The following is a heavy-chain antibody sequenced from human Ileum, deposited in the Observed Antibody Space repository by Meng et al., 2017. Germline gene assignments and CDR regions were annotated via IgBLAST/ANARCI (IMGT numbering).Heavy chain of an antibody. CDR3: ARDHWGSLDY. D-gene: IGHD7-27*01. J-gene: IGHJ4*02. V-gene: IGHV4-61*08. CDR1: GGAVRSSGDQ. CDR2: AST. Sequence: QVQSQDEGPGLVGSAGSIALVCAVSGGAVRSSGDQLGWIRQPPGEGLEWIGYASTNYNPSLKSRVTISVDTSKNQFSLKLTSVTAADTAVYYCARDHWGSLDYWGQGVLVTVSS.